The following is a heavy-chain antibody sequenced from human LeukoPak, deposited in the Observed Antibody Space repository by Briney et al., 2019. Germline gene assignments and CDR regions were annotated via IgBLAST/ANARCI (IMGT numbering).Heavy chain of an antibody. CDR3: AKPYYYDSSGDYYFDY. V-gene: IGHV3-23*01. CDR2: ISGSGGST. Sequence: PGGPLRLSCAASGFTFSSYGMNWVRQAPGKGLEWVSGISGSGGSTYYADSVKGRFTISRDNSKNTLYLQMNSLRAEDTAVYYCAKPYYYDSSGDYYFDYWGQGTLVTVSS. CDR1: GFTFSSYG. D-gene: IGHD3-22*01. J-gene: IGHJ4*02.